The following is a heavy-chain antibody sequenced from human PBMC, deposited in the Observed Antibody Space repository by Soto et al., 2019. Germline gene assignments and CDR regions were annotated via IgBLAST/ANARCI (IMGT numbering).Heavy chain of an antibody. Sequence: EVQLLESGGGLVQPGGSLRLSCAASRFTFSGYSMSWVRQAPGKGLEWVSGISGSGGSTYYADSVKGRFTISRDNSESTLFLQMNSLRAEDTALYYCAKSYGDTWKHYYFDYWGQATLVTVSS. CDR2: ISGSGGST. CDR3: AKSYGDTWKHYYFDY. D-gene: IGHD3-3*02. V-gene: IGHV3-23*01. CDR1: RFTFSGYS. J-gene: IGHJ4*02.